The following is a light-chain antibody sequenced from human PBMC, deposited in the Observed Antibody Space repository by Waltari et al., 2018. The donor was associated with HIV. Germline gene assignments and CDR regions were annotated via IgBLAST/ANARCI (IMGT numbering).Light chain of an antibody. CDR1: QSISGW. V-gene: IGKV1-5*03. CDR3: QQYNTHSRT. Sequence: DIQMTQSPSTLSASVGDRVTITCRASQSISGWLAWYQQKPGKAPKLLIHKASSLQSGVPSRFSGSGSGTEFTLTISSLQPDDFATYYCQQYNTHSRTFGRGTKVEIK. CDR2: KAS. J-gene: IGKJ1*01.